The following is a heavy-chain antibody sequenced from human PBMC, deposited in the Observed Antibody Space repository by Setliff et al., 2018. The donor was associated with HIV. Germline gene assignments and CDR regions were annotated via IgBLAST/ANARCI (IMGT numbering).Heavy chain of an antibody. CDR2: MYSGGYT. J-gene: IGHJ6*03. D-gene: IGHD2-15*01. CDR1: GFTVSTNY. Sequence: GGSLRLSCAVSGFTVSTNYMNWVRQAPGKGLQWVSAMYSGGYTEYVDSVKGRFTISRDNSRNTLYLQMSSLRVDDTAVYYCAKGVYCSGASCYPPYMDVWGIGTTVTVSS. V-gene: IGHV3-66*02. CDR3: AKGVYCSGASCYPPYMDV.